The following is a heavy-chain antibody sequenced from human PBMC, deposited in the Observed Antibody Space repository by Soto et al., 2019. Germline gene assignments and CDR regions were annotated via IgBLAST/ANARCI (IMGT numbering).Heavy chain of an antibody. CDR3: ARDRSNSPDYFDY. CDR1: GGSISSDDYY. D-gene: IGHD6-6*01. V-gene: IGHV4-30-4*01. J-gene: IGHJ4*02. CDR2: IYYSGRT. Sequence: SETLSLTCTVSGGSISSDDYYWSWIRQPPGKGLERIGYIYYSGRTDYNPSLKSRVIISIDTSKNQFSLNLNSVSAADTAVYYCARDRSNSPDYFDYWGQGTLVTVSS.